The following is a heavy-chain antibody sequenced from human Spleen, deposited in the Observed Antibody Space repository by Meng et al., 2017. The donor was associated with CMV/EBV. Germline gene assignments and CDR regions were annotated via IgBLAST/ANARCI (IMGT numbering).Heavy chain of an antibody. J-gene: IGHJ4*02. CDR2: IYYSGST. V-gene: IGHV4-39*07. CDR3: ARRVGSSSPDLFFDY. Sequence: QRQYPGPVLVKPSETLSPPCTVSGGSISSSSYYWGWIRQPPGKGLEWIGSIYYSGSTYYNPSLKSRVTISVDTSKNQFSLKLSSVTAADTAVYYCARRVGSSSPDLFFDYWGQGTLVTVSS. CDR1: GGSISSSSYY. D-gene: IGHD6-13*01.